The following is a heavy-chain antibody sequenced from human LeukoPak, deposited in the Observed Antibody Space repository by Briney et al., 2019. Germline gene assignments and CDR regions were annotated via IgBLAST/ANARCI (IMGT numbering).Heavy chain of an antibody. CDR2: INAGNGNT. CDR1: GYTFTSYA. V-gene: IGHV1-3*01. D-gene: IGHD6-19*01. J-gene: IGHJ5*02. CDR3: ARAASSGWYNWFDP. Sequence: ASVKVSCKASGYTFTSYAMHWVRQAPGQRLEWMGWINAGNGNTKYSQKFQGRVTITRDTSASTAYMELSSLRSEDTAVYYCARAASSGWYNWFDPWGQGTLVTVSS.